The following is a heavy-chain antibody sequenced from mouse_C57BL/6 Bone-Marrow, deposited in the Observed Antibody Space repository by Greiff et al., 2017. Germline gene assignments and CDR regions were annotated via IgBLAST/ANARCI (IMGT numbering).Heavy chain of an antibody. D-gene: IGHD2-3*01. V-gene: IGHV5-4*03. J-gene: IGHJ2*01. Sequence: EVKVEESGGGLVTPGGSLKLSCAASGFTFSSYAMSWVRQTPEKRLEWVASISDGDSYTYYPDNVKGRVAISRDNDKNNLYLQMSHLKSEDTAMYDSARQAIYDGYYVVDYWGQGTTLTVSS. CDR1: GFTFSSYA. CDR2: ISDGDSYT. CDR3: ARQAIYDGYYVVDY.